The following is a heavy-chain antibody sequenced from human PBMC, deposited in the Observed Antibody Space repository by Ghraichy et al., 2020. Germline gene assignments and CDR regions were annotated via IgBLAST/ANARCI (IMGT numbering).Heavy chain of an antibody. J-gene: IGHJ4*02. V-gene: IGHV3-23*01. CDR3: AESPRWFKEGGDY. CDR2: ISGSGGTT. CDR1: GFTFSSYA. Sequence: GVSLRLSCAASGFTFSSYAMSWVRQAPGKGLEWVSTISGSGGTTYYADSEKGRFTISRDNSKNTLYLQMNSLRAEDTAVYHCAESPRWFKEGGDYWGQGTLVTVSS. D-gene: IGHD4-23*01.